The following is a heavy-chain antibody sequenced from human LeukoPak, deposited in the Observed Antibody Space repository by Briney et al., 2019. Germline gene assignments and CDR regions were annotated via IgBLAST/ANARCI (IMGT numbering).Heavy chain of an antibody. CDR1: GGSFSGYY. V-gene: IGHV4-34*01. J-gene: IGHJ4*02. Sequence: SETLSLTCAVYGGSFSGYYWSWIRQPPGKGPEWIGEINHSGSTNYNPSLKSRVTISVDTSKNQFSLKLSSVTAADTAVYYCARTRLGDYIWGSYRNYPSAYYFDYWGQGTLVTVSS. D-gene: IGHD3-16*02. CDR3: ARTRLGDYIWGSYRNYPSAYYFDY. CDR2: INHSGST.